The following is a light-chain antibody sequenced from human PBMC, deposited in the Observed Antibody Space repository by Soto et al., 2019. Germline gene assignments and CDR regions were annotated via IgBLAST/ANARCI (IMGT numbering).Light chain of an antibody. CDR3: KSYDSSLSCYV. J-gene: IGLJ1*01. CDR1: SSNIGAGYE. CDR2: ENN. Sequence: QSVLTQPPSVSEAPGQRVTISCTGSSSNIGAGYEAHWYQQVPGTAPKLLIYENNNRPSGVPDRFSGSKSGTSASLTITGLQAEDEADYYCKSYDSSLSCYVFGTGTKLTVL. V-gene: IGLV1-40*01.